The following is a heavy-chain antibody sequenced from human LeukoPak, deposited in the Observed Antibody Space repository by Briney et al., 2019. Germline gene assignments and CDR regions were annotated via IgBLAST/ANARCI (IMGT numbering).Heavy chain of an antibody. CDR1: GSTFSGYA. J-gene: IGHJ4*02. Sequence: PGGSLRLSCAASGSTFSGYAMSWVRQAPGKGLEWVSAISGSGGSTYYADSVKGRFTISRDNSKNTLYLQMNSLRAEDTAVYYCAKGVPAYCSSTSCYVTAPIFDYWGQGTLVTVSS. CDR3: AKGVPAYCSSTSCYVTAPIFDY. V-gene: IGHV3-23*01. D-gene: IGHD2-2*01. CDR2: ISGSGGST.